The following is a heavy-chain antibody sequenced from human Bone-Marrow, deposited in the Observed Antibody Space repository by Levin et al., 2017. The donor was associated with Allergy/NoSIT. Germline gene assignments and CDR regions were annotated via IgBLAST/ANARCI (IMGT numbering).Heavy chain of an antibody. Sequence: GGSLRLSCVASGFTFTNAWMTWVRQAPGRGLEWLSSITSKSDTIKYADSVKGRFTISRDNAKNSLYLQVSSLTAEDTAVYYCARGDYPGGFDLWGQGTLVTVSS. CDR2: ITSKSDTI. J-gene: IGHJ4*02. D-gene: IGHD4-17*01. CDR3: ARGDYPGGFDL. CDR1: GFTFTNAW. V-gene: IGHV3-11*01.